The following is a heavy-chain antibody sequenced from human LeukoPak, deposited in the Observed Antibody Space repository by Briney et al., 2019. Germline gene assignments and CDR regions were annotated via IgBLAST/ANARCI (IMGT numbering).Heavy chain of an antibody. V-gene: IGHV4-4*07. CDR2: IHTSGTT. J-gene: IGHJ6*04. D-gene: IGHD1-26*01. CDR3: ARVGPSGSYAMDV. CDR1: GGSISSYY. Sequence: SETLSLTCTVSGGSISSYYWSWIRQSAGKGLEWIGRIHTSGTTNYSPSLKSRVTISVDTSKNQISLKLSSVTAADTAVYYCARVGPSGSYAMDVWGKGTTVTVSS.